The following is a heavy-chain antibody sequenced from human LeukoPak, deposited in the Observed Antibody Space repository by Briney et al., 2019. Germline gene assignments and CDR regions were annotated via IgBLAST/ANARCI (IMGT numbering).Heavy chain of an antibody. J-gene: IGHJ5*02. D-gene: IGHD1-20*01. CDR3: ARARNWNHNWFDP. V-gene: IGHV1-69*05. CDR1: GGTFSSYA. Sequence: ASVKVSCKASGGTFSSYAISWVRQAPGQGLEWMGGIIPIFGTANYAQKFQGRATITTDESTSTAHMELSSLRSEDTAVYYCARARNWNHNWFDPWGQGTLVTVSS. CDR2: IIPIFGTA.